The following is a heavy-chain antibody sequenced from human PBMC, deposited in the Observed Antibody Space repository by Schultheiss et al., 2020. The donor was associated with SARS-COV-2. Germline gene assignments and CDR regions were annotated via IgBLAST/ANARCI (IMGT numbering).Heavy chain of an antibody. Sequence: GGSLRLSCTASGFTFGDFAMSWFRQAPGKGLEWVSHISSRSSYTNYADSVKGRFTISRDNSKNTLYLQMNSLRAEDTAVYYCARDLMSSSWYETYYGMDVWGQGTTVTVSS. V-gene: IGHV3-11*06. J-gene: IGHJ6*02. CDR1: GFTFGDFA. D-gene: IGHD6-13*01. CDR3: ARDLMSSSWYETYYGMDV. CDR2: ISSRSSYT.